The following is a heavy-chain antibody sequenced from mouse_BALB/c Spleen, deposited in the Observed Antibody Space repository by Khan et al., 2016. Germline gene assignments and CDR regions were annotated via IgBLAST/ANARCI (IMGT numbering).Heavy chain of an antibody. CDR3: AGEISDRTSRGFAY. J-gene: IGHJ3*01. V-gene: IGHV14-1*02. CDR1: GFNIKDYY. Sequence: VQLQQSGAELVRPGALVKLSCKASGFNIKDYYLHWVKQRPEQGLEWVGWIDPENGHTIYDPKFQGKASMTADTSSNTAYLQLSSLKSEDTAAYYSAGEISDRTSRGFAYWGQGTLVTVSA. CDR2: IDPENGHT.